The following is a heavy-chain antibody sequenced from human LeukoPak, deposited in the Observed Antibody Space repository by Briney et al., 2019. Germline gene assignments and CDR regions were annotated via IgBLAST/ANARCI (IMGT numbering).Heavy chain of an antibody. CDR2: IYSGGST. CDR3: ARNRVVTAMDYYYGMDV. D-gene: IGHD2-21*02. V-gene: IGHV3-53*01. CDR1: VFTVSSNY. J-gene: IGHJ6*02. Sequence: GGSLRLSCAVSVFTVSSNYMSWVRQAPGKGLEWVSVIYSGGSTYYADSVKGRFTISRDNSENTLYLQMNSLRAEDTAVYYCARNRVVTAMDYYYGMDVWGQGTTVTVSS.